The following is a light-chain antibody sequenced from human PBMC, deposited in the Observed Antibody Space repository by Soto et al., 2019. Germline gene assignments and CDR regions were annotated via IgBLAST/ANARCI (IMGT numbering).Light chain of an antibody. V-gene: IGKV3-15*01. CDR3: QQRSNWPAWT. Sequence: EIVMTQSPGTLSVSPGERVTLSCRASHSVSSNLAWYQQKPGQAPRLLIYGASTRDTGIPARFSGSGSGTEFTLTISSLQSEDFAVYYCQQRSNWPAWTFGQGTKVDIK. J-gene: IGKJ1*01. CDR1: HSVSSN. CDR2: GAS.